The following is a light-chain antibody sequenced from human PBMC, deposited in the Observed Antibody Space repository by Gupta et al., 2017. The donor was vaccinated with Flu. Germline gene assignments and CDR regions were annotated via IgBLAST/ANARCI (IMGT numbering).Light chain of an antibody. CDR2: EVT. Sequence: GGYNYVSWYLQHPGKAPKLMISEVTNRPSGVSSRFSGSMSGNPASLPVSGLQAADEPDYFCVPYTSCSTWVFGGATKLTVL. CDR1: GGYNY. J-gene: IGLJ3*02. CDR3: VPYTSCSTWV. V-gene: IGLV2-14*01.